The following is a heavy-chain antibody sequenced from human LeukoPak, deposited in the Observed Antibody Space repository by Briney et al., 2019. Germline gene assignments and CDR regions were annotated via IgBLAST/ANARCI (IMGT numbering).Heavy chain of an antibody. CDR3: AKTYGSGSYFHP. CDR2: ISGSGGST. J-gene: IGHJ5*02. CDR1: GFTFSSYA. Sequence: GGSLRLSCAASGFTFSSYAMSWVRQAPGKGLEWVSAISGSGGSTYYADSVKGRFTISRGNSKNTLYLQMNSLRAEGTAVYYCAKTYGSGSYFHPWGQGTLVTVSS. V-gene: IGHV3-23*01. D-gene: IGHD3-10*01.